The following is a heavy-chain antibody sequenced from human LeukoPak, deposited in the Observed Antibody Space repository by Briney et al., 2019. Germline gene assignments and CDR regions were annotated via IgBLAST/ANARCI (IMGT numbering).Heavy chain of an antibody. J-gene: IGHJ2*01. Sequence: KPSETLSLTCTVSGGSISSYYWSWIRQPPGKGLEWIGYIYYSGSTNYNPSLKSRVTISVDTSKNQFSLKLSSVTAADTAVYYCARDDDYGDYSDWYFDLWGRGTLVTVSS. CDR3: ARDDDYGDYSDWYFDL. D-gene: IGHD4-17*01. CDR1: GGSISSYY. CDR2: IYYSGST. V-gene: IGHV4-59*01.